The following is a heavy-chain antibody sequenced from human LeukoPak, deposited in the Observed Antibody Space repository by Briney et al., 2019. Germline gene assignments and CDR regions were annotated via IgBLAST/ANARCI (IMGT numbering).Heavy chain of an antibody. J-gene: IGHJ4*02. V-gene: IGHV3-48*02. CDR2: ISSSGNTK. CDR3: ARDLTSVPTR. Sequence: GGSLRLSCAGAGFTFSSDSMNWVRQAPGKGLEWVSYISSSGNTKHYVDSVKGRFTISRDNAKNSVYLQMNSLRNEDTAVYYCARDLTSVPTRWGQGTLVTVSS. D-gene: IGHD4-17*01. CDR1: GFTFSSDS.